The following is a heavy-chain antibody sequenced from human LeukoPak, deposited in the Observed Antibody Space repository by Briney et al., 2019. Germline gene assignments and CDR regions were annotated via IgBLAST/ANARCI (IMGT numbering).Heavy chain of an antibody. V-gene: IGHV4-59*01. CDR3: ARAFSGGLYTDY. Sequence: SETLSLTCTVSGGSISRDYWSWIRQPPGKGLEWMGYSQYSGSTNYNPSLKSRVTISLDTSKNQFSLKLSSVTAADTAVYYCARAFSGGLYTDYWGQGTLVTVSS. CDR1: GGSISRDY. CDR2: SQYSGST. D-gene: IGHD2-2*02. J-gene: IGHJ4*02.